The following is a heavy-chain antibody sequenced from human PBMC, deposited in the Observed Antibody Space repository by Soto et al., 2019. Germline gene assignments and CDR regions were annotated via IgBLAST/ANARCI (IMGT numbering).Heavy chain of an antibody. CDR3: ARVSESWLDAFDI. D-gene: IGHD3-9*01. Sequence: SLSLSCAASGFTFSDYYMSWIRQAPGKGLEWVSYICSSGSTIYYADSVKGRFTISRDNAKNSLYLQMNSLRAEDTAVYYCARVSESWLDAFDIWGQGTMVTVSS. CDR1: GFTFSDYY. CDR2: ICSSGSTI. V-gene: IGHV3-11*01. J-gene: IGHJ3*02.